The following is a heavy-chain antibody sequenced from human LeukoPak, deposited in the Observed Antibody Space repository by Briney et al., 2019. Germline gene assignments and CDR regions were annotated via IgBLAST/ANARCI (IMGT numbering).Heavy chain of an antibody. D-gene: IGHD3-10*01. CDR3: ARERTMVRGMSWFDP. CDR1: GGSISGYY. J-gene: IGHJ5*02. CDR2: LYYSGDT. Sequence: SETLSLTCSVAGGSISGYYWMWIRQPPGKGLEWIGYLYYSGDTKYSPSLKSRVTISEDTSKNQASLKLRSVTAADTAVYYCARERTMVRGMSWFDPWGQGTLVTVSS. V-gene: IGHV4-59*01.